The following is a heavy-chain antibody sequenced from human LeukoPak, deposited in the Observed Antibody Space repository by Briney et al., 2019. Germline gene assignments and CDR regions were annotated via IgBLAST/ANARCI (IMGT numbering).Heavy chain of an antibody. CDR1: GFTFTTYG. Sequence: GGSLRLSCAPSGFTFTTYGMHGVRQAPGKGLEGVAFIRNDGGNEYYADFVKGRFTISRDMNTLYLQMNSLRAEDTAAYYCARVGALSSSWLLYWGQGTLVTVSS. V-gene: IGHV3-30*02. CDR2: IRNDGGNE. CDR3: ARVGALSSSWLLY. J-gene: IGHJ4*02. D-gene: IGHD6-13*01.